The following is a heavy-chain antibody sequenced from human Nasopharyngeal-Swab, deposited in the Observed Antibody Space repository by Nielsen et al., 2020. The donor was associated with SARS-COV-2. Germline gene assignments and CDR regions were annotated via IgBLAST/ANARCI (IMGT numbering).Heavy chain of an antibody. J-gene: IGHJ5*02. Sequence: ASVKASCKASGYTFTSYAMHWVRQAPGQRLEWMGWINAGNGNTKYSQKFQGRVTITRDTSASTAYMELSSLRSEDTAVYYCAKDIMTTVTYDWWFDPWGQGTLVTVSS. D-gene: IGHD4-17*01. CDR1: GYTFTSYA. V-gene: IGHV1-3*01. CDR2: INAGNGNT. CDR3: AKDIMTTVTYDWWFDP.